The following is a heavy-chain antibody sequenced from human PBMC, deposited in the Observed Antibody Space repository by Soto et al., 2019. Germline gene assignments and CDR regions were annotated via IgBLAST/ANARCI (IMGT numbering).Heavy chain of an antibody. CDR3: TRDRRYFDY. V-gene: IGHV1-46*01. Sequence: ASVKASCKASGYTFTSYYMHWVRQAPGQGLEWMGIVNPSGGSKSYAQTFQARVTLTRDTSTSTVYMELSSLRSEDTAVYYCTRDRRYFDYWGQGTLVTVSS. J-gene: IGHJ4*02. CDR1: GYTFTSYY. CDR2: VNPSGGSK.